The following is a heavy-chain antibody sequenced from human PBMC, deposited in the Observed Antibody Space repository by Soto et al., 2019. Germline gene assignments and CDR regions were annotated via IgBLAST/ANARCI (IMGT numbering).Heavy chain of an antibody. V-gene: IGHV4-4*02. CDR1: GGSISSSNW. CDR3: ARHWAPYCTSTSCYKFDP. J-gene: IGHJ5*02. Sequence: XASLSLTCAVCGGSISSSNWRSWFRQPPGKGLEWIGEIYHIGSTYYSPSLKSRVTISVDTTKNQVSLRLSSVTAADTAVYYCARHWAPYCTSTSCYKFDPWGLRTLVTVCS. CDR2: IYHIGST. D-gene: IGHD2-2*02.